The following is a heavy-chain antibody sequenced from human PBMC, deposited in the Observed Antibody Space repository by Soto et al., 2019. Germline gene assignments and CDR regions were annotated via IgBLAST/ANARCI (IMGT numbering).Heavy chain of an antibody. J-gene: IGHJ6*03. Sequence: EDSLRPSFATSGFTFSIYWASRLRQAPGTGLEWVANIKQDGSENYYVDSVKGRFTISRDNAKNSLYLQMNSLRAEDTAVYYCASSGSYDILTGYWADYYYYMDVWGKGT. V-gene: IGHV3-7*01. CDR3: ASSGSYDILTGYWADYYYYMDV. D-gene: IGHD3-9*01. CDR2: IKQDGSEN. CDR1: GFTFSIYW.